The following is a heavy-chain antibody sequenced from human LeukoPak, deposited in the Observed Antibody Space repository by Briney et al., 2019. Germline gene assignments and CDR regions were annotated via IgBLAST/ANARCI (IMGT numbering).Heavy chain of an antibody. J-gene: IGHJ4*02. CDR3: ARDLRSYHDY. V-gene: IGHV4-59*01. CDR2: IYYSGST. D-gene: IGHD1-26*01. CDR1: GGSISSYY. Sequence: SETLSLTCTVSGGSISSYYWSWIRQPPGKGLEWIGYIYYSGSTNYNPSLKSRVTISVDTSKNQFSLKLSSVTAADTAVCYCARDLRSYHDYWGQGTLVTVSS.